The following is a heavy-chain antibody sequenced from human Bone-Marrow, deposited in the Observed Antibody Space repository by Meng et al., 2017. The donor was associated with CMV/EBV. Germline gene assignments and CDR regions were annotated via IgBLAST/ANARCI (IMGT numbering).Heavy chain of an antibody. CDR2: ISGSGGST. Sequence: GESLKISCAASGFTFSSYAMSWVRQAPGKGLEWVSAISGSGGSTYYADSVKGRFTISRDNSKNTLYLQMNSLRAEDTAVYYCAKLLSIAAPIGDYYFDYWGQGTLVTFSS. V-gene: IGHV3-23*01. CDR1: GFTFSSYA. J-gene: IGHJ4*02. D-gene: IGHD6-13*01. CDR3: AKLLSIAAPIGDYYFDY.